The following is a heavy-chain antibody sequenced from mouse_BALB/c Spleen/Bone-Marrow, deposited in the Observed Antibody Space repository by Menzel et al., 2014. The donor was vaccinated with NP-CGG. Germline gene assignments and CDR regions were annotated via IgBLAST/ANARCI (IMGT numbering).Heavy chain of an antibody. D-gene: IGHD2-1*01. CDR1: GYTFTGYF. CDR3: RRRGNDGALDY. CDR2: INPHNGDT. V-gene: IGHV1-37*01. Sequence: VQLQQSGPELVKPGASVEISCKASGYTFTGYFMNWVRQSHGKSLEWIGRINPHNGDTFYNQNFKGKATLTVDKSSSTVYMEFLSLTSEDSAAYYCRRRGNDGALDYWGQGTSVTVSS. J-gene: IGHJ4*01.